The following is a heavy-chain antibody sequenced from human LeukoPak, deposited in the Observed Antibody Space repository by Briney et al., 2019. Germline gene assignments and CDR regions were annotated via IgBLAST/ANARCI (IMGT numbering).Heavy chain of an antibody. Sequence: PSETLSLTCTVSGGSISSGSYYWSWIRQPAGKGLEWIGYIYYSGSTNYNPSLKSRVTISVDTSKNQFSLKLISVTAADTAVYYCASTSGSWGQGILVTVSS. CDR2: IYYSGST. CDR1: GGSISSGSYY. CDR3: ASTSGS. V-gene: IGHV4-61*10. D-gene: IGHD2-2*01. J-gene: IGHJ5*02.